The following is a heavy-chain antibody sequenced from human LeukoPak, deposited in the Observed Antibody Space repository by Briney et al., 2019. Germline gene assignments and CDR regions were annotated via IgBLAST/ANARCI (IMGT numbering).Heavy chain of an antibody. CDR1: GFTFSSYA. J-gene: IGHJ4*02. CDR2: ITGGVGST. CDR3: AKGPGYSNNWRFDC. V-gene: IGHV3-23*01. Sequence: GGSLRLSCAASGFTFSSYAMSWVRQAPGKGLEWVSAITGGVGSTYYADSVMGRFTISRDNARNTLFLQMNSLRAEDTAVYYCAKGPGYSNNWRFDCWGQGTLVTVSS. D-gene: IGHD6-13*01.